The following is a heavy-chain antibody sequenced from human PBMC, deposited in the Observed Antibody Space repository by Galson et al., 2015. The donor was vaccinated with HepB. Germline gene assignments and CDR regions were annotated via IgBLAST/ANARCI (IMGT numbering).Heavy chain of an antibody. CDR1: GFTFSSYV. CDR3: ARDLPYYDFWSGYYSSDLVGGMDV. J-gene: IGHJ6*02. D-gene: IGHD3-3*01. Sequence: SLRLSCAASGFTFSSYVMHWARQAPGKGLEWVAVISYDGSNKYYADSVKGRFTISRDNSKNTLYLQMNSLRAEDTAVYYCARDLPYYDFWSGYYSSDLVGGMDVWGQGTTVTVSS. CDR2: ISYDGSNK. V-gene: IGHV3-30-3*01.